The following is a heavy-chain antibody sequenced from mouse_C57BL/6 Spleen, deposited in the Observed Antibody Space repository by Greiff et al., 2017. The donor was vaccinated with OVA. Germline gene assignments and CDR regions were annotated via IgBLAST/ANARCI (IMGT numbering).Heavy chain of an antibody. CDR1: GYTFTSYW. Sequence: VQLQQPGAELVKPGASVKLSCKASGYTFTSYWMQWVKQRPGQGLEWIGEIDPSDSYTNYNQKFKGKATLTVDTSSSTAYMQLSSLTSEDSAVYYCARGSYGSSYEGIFFDYWGQGTTLTVSS. CDR2: IDPSDSYT. J-gene: IGHJ2*01. V-gene: IGHV1-50*01. D-gene: IGHD1-1*01. CDR3: ARGSYGSSYEGIFFDY.